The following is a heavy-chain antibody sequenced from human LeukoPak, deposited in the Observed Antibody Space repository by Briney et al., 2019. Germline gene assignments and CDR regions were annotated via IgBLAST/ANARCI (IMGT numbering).Heavy chain of an antibody. V-gene: IGHV1-69*01. J-gene: IGHJ4*02. D-gene: IGHD4-17*01. CDR3: AIYGDYGGGYFDY. CDR2: IIPIFGTA. CDR1: GGTFSSYA. Sequence: ASVKVSCKASGGTFSSYAISWVRQAPGQGLEWMGGIIPIFGTANYAQKFQGRVTITADEFTSTAYMELSSLRSEDTAVYYCAIYGDYGGGYFDYWGQGTLVTVSS.